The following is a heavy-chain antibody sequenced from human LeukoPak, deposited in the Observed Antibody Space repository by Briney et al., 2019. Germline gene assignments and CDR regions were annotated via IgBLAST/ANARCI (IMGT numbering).Heavy chain of an antibody. Sequence: GGSLRLSCAASGFTFSTYSKNWVRQAPGKGLEWVSSIDFSSSYIYYIDSVKGRFTISRDNARNSLYLQMNSLRAEDTAVYYCARDGTGFSSGMGVWGQGTTVTVSS. CDR1: GFTFSTYS. D-gene: IGHD7-27*01. CDR3: ARDGTGFSSGMGV. J-gene: IGHJ6*02. V-gene: IGHV3-21*01. CDR2: IDFSSSYI.